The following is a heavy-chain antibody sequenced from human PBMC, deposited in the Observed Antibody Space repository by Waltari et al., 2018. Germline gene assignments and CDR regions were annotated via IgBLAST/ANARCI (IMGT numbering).Heavy chain of an antibody. CDR2: IKPDGSEI. J-gene: IGHJ4*02. CDR3: ARDCTTSKCFTD. V-gene: IGHV3-7*01. D-gene: IGHD2-8*01. CDR1: GFTLSTYW. Sequence: EVQLVESGGGLVQPGGSLRLSCAASGFTLSTYWMSWVRQAPGKGLEWVANIKPDGSEIHYVGSVKGRFTISRDNAKKSLYLQMNSLRAEDTAVYFCARDCTTSKCFTDWGQGTLVSVSS.